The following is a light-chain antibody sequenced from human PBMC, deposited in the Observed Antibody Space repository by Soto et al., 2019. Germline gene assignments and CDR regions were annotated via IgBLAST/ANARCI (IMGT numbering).Light chain of an antibody. CDR1: QSVLYSFNIKNY. Sequence: DIVMTQSPDSLAVSLGERATINCKSSQSVLYSFNIKNYLVWYQQKPGQPPKLLIYWASTRESGVPDRFSGSGSGTDFTFTISSLQAEDVAIYSCQQYYSTPRGTFGPRDQGGNQT. J-gene: IGKJ1*01. CDR3: QQYYSTPRGT. CDR2: WAS. V-gene: IGKV4-1*01.